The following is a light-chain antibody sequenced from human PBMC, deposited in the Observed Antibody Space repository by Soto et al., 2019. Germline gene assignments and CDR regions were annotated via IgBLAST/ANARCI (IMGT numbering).Light chain of an antibody. CDR3: QQYYSHSPYT. CDR1: QSISTW. J-gene: IGKJ2*01. V-gene: IGKV1-5*01. Sequence: DIQMTQSPSTLSASVGDRVTITCRASQSISTWLAWYQQKPGKPPNLLIYDASNLESGVPSRFSGSGSGTEFTLTIRSLQPDDFATYYCQQYYSHSPYTFGQGTKLEIE. CDR2: DAS.